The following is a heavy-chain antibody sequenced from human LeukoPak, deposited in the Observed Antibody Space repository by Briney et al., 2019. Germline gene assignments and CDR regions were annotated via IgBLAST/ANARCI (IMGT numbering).Heavy chain of an antibody. V-gene: IGHV3-21*01. J-gene: IGHJ3*02. Sequence: GGSLRLSCAASGFTFSGHSMNWVRQAPGKGLEWVSSISSSSSYIYYADSVRGRFTISRDNTKNSLYLQMNSLRAEDTAVYYCARGGGGSPSDRHDAFDIWGQGTMVTVSS. CDR1: GFTFSGHS. CDR2: ISSSSSYI. CDR3: ARGGGGSPSDRHDAFDI. D-gene: IGHD2-15*01.